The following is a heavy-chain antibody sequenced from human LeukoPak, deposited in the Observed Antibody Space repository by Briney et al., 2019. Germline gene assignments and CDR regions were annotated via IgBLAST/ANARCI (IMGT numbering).Heavy chain of an antibody. V-gene: IGHV3-7*01. CDR3: ARDYPYYDFWSGYGPTAYVDY. Sequence: PGGSLRLSCAASGFTFSSYWVSWVRQAPGKGLEWVANIKQDGSEKYYVDSVKGRFTISRDNAKNSLYLQMNSLRAEDTAVYYCARDYPYYDFWSGYGPTAYVDYWGQGTLVTVSS. CDR2: IKQDGSEK. D-gene: IGHD3-3*01. J-gene: IGHJ4*02. CDR1: GFTFSSYW.